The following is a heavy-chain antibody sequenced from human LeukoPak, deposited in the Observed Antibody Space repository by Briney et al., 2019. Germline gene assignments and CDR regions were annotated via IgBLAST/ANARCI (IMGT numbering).Heavy chain of an antibody. CDR2: IYHSGST. J-gene: IGHJ4*02. CDR1: GGSISSSNW. D-gene: IGHD2-2*02. V-gene: IGHV4-4*02. CDR3: AKGLYGHRLYYFDY. Sequence: SGTLSLTCAVSGGSISSSNWWSWVRQPPGKGLEWIGEIYHSGSTNYNPSLKSRVTISVDKSKNQFSLKLSSVTAEDTAVYYCAKGLYGHRLYYFDYWGQGTLVTVSS.